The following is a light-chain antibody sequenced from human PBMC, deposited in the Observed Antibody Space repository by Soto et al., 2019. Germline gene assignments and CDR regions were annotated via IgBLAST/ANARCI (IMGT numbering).Light chain of an antibody. Sequence: DIQMTQSPSTLSAFVGHRVTITCRASQTINNLLAWYQQKPGKVPKVLIYKASILETGVPSRFSGSGSGTEFTLTISSLQPDDVGTYYCQEYETFYWTFGQGTKVEIK. V-gene: IGKV1-5*03. J-gene: IGKJ1*01. CDR3: QEYETFYWT. CDR1: QTINNL. CDR2: KAS.